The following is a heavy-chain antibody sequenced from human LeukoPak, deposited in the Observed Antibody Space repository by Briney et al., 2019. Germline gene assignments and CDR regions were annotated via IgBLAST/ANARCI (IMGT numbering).Heavy chain of an antibody. V-gene: IGHV1-2*02. J-gene: IGHJ4*02. CDR2: ISPNSGAT. CDR1: GYTFTGYY. Sequence: GASVKVSCKASGYTFTGYYMHWVRQAPGQGLEWMGWISPNSGATNYAQKFQARVTMTGDTSISTAYMELSSLRSDDTAVYYCARLGGGSSWSNFDSWGQGTLVTVSS. D-gene: IGHD6-13*01. CDR3: ARLGGGSSWSNFDS.